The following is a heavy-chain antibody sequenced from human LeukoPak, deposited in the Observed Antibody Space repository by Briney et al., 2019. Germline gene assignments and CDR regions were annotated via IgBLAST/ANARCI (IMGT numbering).Heavy chain of an antibody. CDR2: INPNSGGT. V-gene: IGHV1-2*02. Sequence: ASVKVSCKASGYTFTGYYMHWVRQAPGQGLEWMGWINPNSGGTNYAQKFQGRVTMTRDTSISTAYMELSRLRSDDTAVYYCARDRVVVPAAFDYWGQGTLVAVSS. CDR1: GYTFTGYY. D-gene: IGHD2-2*01. CDR3: ARDRVVVPAAFDY. J-gene: IGHJ4*02.